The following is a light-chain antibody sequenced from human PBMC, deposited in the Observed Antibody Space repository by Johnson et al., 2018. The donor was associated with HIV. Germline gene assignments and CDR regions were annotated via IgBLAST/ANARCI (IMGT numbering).Light chain of an antibody. CDR3: GTWDSSLSAAGV. Sequence: QSVLTQPPSVSAAPGQKVTISCSGSSSNIGNNYVSWYQQLPGTAPKLLIYDNNKRTSGIPDRFSGSKSGTSATLGITGLQTGDEADYYCGTWDSSLSAAGVFGTGTKVTVL. J-gene: IGLJ1*01. V-gene: IGLV1-51*01. CDR1: SSNIGNNY. CDR2: DNN.